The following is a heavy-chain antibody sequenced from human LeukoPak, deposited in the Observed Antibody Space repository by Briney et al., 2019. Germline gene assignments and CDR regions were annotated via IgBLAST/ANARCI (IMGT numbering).Heavy chain of an antibody. CDR2: IYYSGST. D-gene: IGHD3-10*01. CDR3: ARAAPDYYGSGSKNYGTDV. J-gene: IGHJ6*02. V-gene: IGHV4-30-4*02. Sequence: SETLSLTCTVSGGSISSGDYYWSWIRQPPGKGLEWIGYIYYSGSTYYNPSLKSRVTISVDRSKNQFSLKLSSVTAADTAVYYCARAAPDYYGSGSKNYGTDVWGQGTTVTVSS. CDR1: GGSISSGDYY.